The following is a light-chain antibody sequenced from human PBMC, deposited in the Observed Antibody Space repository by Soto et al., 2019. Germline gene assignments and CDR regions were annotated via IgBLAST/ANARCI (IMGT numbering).Light chain of an antibody. CDR3: QQRSEWPIT. V-gene: IGKV3-11*01. Sequence: EIVLTQSPGTLSLSPGERATLSCRASQSVSSNLAWYQQKPGQAPRLLIYGASTRATGIPARFSGSGSGTEFTLTISSLEPEDFAVYYCQQRSEWPITFGQGTRLEIK. CDR2: GAS. CDR1: QSVSSN. J-gene: IGKJ5*01.